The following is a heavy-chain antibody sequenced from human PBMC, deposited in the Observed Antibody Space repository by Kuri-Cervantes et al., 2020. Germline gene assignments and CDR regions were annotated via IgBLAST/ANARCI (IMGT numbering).Heavy chain of an antibody. Sequence: ASVKVSCKASGYTFTSYAMHWVRQAPGQGLEWMGIINPSGGSTSYAQKFQGRVTVTRDTSTSTVYMELSSLRSDDTAVYYCARGRSGYDLKGNWFDPWGQGTLVTVSS. D-gene: IGHD5-12*01. CDR2: INPSGGST. J-gene: IGHJ5*02. CDR1: GYTFTSYA. V-gene: IGHV1-46*01. CDR3: ARGRSGYDLKGNWFDP.